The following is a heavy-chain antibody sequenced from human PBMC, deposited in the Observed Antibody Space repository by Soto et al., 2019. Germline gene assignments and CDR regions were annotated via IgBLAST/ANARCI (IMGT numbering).Heavy chain of an antibody. CDR2: VISKTDGGST. CDR3: ATGTGRSDFDY. CDR1: GFTFSNAW. Sequence: GGSLRLSCAASGFTFSNAWMSWVRQAPGEGLEWVGRVISKTDGGSTDYAAPVKGRFTISRDDSKNTLYLQMNSLKTEDTAVYYCATGTGRSDFDYWGQGTLVTVSS. V-gene: IGHV3-15*01. J-gene: IGHJ4*02. D-gene: IGHD3-3*01.